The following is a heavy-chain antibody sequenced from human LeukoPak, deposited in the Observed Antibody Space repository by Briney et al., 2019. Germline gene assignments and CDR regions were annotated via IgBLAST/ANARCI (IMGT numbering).Heavy chain of an antibody. J-gene: IGHJ4*02. CDR3: ARSSSSSLYFDY. V-gene: IGHV4-39*07. D-gene: IGHD6-6*01. CDR2: IYSGGSS. CDR1: GGSISSSSYY. Sequence: SETLSLTCTVSGGSISSSSYYWGWIRQPPGKELEWIGSIYSGGSSYYNPSLKSRVTISVDTSNNQFSLKVNSVTAADTAVYYCARSSSSSLYFDYWGQGTLVTVSS.